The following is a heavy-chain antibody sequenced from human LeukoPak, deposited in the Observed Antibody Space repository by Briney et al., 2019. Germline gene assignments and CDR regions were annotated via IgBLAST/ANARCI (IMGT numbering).Heavy chain of an antibody. CDR2: IGAGAGST. V-gene: IGHV3-23*01. Sequence: GGSLRLSCAASGFTFSTYAMTWVRQAPGKGLEWVSSIGAGAGSTNYADSVKGRFTISRDNSKNTLYLEMNSLRVEDTAVYYCAKGYTKDSSSWPWGQGTLVTVSS. J-gene: IGHJ5*02. CDR3: AKGYTKDSSSWP. CDR1: GFTFSTYA. D-gene: IGHD3-22*01.